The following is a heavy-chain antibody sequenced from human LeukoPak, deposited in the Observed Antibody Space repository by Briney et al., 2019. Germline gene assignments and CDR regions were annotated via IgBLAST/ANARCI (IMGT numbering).Heavy chain of an antibody. CDR1: GYTFSRYG. CDR2: ISAYNGNT. J-gene: IGHJ3*02. Sequence: ASVKVSCKASGYTFSRYGVSWVRQAPGQGLEWMGWISAYNGNTDHAQKFQGRVTITRDTSASTAYMELSSLRSEDTAVYYCARLMSPDSSGYYYVFGAFDIWGQGTMVTVSS. CDR3: ARLMSPDSSGYYYVFGAFDI. V-gene: IGHV1-18*01. D-gene: IGHD3-22*01.